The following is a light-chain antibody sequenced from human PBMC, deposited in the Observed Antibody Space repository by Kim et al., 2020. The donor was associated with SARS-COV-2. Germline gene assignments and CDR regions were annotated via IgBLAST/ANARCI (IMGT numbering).Light chain of an antibody. Sequence: RRDTPHPSARACQCVSSYLDWYQRKPGQAPGLLVVAAYKTGKGKPARLRGSGSGTEFTLTISSLEPEDFAVYYCQHRSNWPITFGKVTRLEIK. J-gene: IGKJ5*01. CDR1: QCVSSY. CDR2: AAY. CDR3: QHRSNWPIT. V-gene: IGKV3-11*01.